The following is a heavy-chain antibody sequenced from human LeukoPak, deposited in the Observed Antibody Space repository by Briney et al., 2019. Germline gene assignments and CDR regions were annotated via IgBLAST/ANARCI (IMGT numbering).Heavy chain of an antibody. D-gene: IGHD6-13*01. V-gene: IGHV3-7*04. CDR2: IKQDGSEK. J-gene: IGHJ4*02. CDR3: AREGIAAAGDH. Sequence: GGSLRLSCAASGFTFSSYWMSWVRQAPGKGLEWVANIKQDGSEKNYVDSVKGRFAISRDNAKNSLYLQMNSLRGEDTAVYYCAREGIAAAGDHWGQGTLVTVSS. CDR1: GFTFSSYW.